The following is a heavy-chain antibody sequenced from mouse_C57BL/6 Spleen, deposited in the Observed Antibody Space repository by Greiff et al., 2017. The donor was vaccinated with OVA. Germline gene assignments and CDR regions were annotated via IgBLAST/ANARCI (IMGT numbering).Heavy chain of an antibody. V-gene: IGHV3-6*01. D-gene: IGHD2-4*01. Sequence: EVKLQESGPGLVKPSQSLSLTCSVTGYSITSGYYWNWIRQFPGNKLEWMGYISYDGSNNYNPSLKNRISITRDTSKNQFFLKLNSVTTEDTATYYCAREWDYYDYPFDYWGQGTTLTVSS. CDR1: GYSITSGYY. CDR3: AREWDYYDYPFDY. J-gene: IGHJ2*01. CDR2: ISYDGSN.